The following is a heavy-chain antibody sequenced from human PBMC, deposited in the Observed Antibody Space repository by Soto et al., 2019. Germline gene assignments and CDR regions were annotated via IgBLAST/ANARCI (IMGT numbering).Heavy chain of an antibody. V-gene: IGHV4-39*01. J-gene: IGHJ4*02. CDR3: ARAGYCSGGSCYFYYFDY. CDR1: GGSISSSSYY. Sequence: QLQLQESGPGLVKPSETLSLTCTVSGGSISSSSYYWGWIRQPPGKGLEWIGSIYYSGSTYYNPYLKSRVTISVDTSKNQFSLKLSSVTAADTAVYYCARAGYCSGGSCYFYYFDYWGQGTLVTVSS. CDR2: IYYSGST. D-gene: IGHD2-15*01.